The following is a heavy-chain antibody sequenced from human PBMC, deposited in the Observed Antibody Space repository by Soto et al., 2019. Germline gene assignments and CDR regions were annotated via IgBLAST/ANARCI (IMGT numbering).Heavy chain of an antibody. V-gene: IGHV4-59*01. J-gene: IGHJ6*02. CDR1: GGSISSYY. CDR2: IYYSGST. Sequence: PSETLSLTCTVSGGSISSYYWSWIRQPPGKGLEWIGYIYYSGSTNYNPSLKSRVTISVDTSKNQFSLKLSSVTAADTAVYYCAREPGSSSHYYYYYYGTDVWGQGTTVTVS. CDR3: AREPGSSSHYYYYYYGTDV. D-gene: IGHD6-6*01.